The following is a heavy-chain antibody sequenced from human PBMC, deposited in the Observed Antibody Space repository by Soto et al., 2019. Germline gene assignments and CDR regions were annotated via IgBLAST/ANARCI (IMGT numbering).Heavy chain of an antibody. CDR1: GGTFSSYT. J-gene: IGHJ6*03. CDR3: ARGVGLSSSSYYYYMDV. Sequence: ASVKVSCKASGGTFSSYTISWVRQAPGQGLEWMGRIIPILGIANYAQKFQGRVTITADKSTSTAYVELSSLRSEDTAVYYCARGVGLSSSSYYYYMDVWGKGTTVTVSS. D-gene: IGHD6-6*01. V-gene: IGHV1-69*02. CDR2: IIPILGIA.